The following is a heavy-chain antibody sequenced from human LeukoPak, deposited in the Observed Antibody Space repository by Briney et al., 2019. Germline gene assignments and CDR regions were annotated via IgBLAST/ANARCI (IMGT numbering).Heavy chain of an antibody. CDR2: ISHTSEYT. V-gene: IGHV3-23*01. J-gene: IGHJ4*02. CDR3: AKGSSAGRPYYFDY. D-gene: IGHD3-10*01. Sequence: GGSLRLSCAASGFTFSSYTMSWVRQAPGKGLEWVSAISHTSEYTYHADSVKRRFTISRDNSKNTLYLQMNSLRAEDTAMYYCAKGSSAGRPYYFDYWGQGTLVTVSS. CDR1: GFTFSSYT.